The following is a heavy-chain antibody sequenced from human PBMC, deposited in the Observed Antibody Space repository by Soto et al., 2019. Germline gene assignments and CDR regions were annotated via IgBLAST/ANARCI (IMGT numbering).Heavy chain of an antibody. J-gene: IGHJ5*02. CDR2: IIPIFGTA. Sequence: PVKVSCKASRGTFLSYALSWWRQPPGQGLEWMGGIIPIFGTANYAQKFQGRVTITADKSTSTAYMELSSLRSEDTAVYYCARDYEGIPNWFDPWGQGTLVTVSS. D-gene: IGHD5-12*01. V-gene: IGHV1-69*06. CDR1: RGTFLSYA. CDR3: ARDYEGIPNWFDP.